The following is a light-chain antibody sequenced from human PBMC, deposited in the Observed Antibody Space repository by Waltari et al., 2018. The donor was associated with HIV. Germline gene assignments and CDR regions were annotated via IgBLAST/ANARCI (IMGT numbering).Light chain of an antibody. CDR1: TPNVGSTP. J-gene: IGLJ3*02. CDR2: SNN. Sequence: QSFLTQPPSASRPPGRRVVISCSGNTPNVGSTPVNCYREVPGTAPKLLMFSNNQRPSGVTDRFSGSKSGTSASLAIKGLQSEDEADYYCAARDDSLNVWVFGGGTKLTVL. V-gene: IGLV1-44*01. CDR3: AARDDSLNVWV.